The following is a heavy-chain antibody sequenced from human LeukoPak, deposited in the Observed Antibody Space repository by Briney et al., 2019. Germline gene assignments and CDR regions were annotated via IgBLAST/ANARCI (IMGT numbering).Heavy chain of an antibody. CDR2: ISYDGSNK. J-gene: IGHJ4*02. D-gene: IGHD1-26*01. Sequence: PGGSLRLSCAASGFTFSSYAMHWVRQAPGKGLEWVAVISYDGSNKYYADSVKGRFTISRDNSKNTLYLQMNSLRAEDTAVYYCAKDSPPTEVGATIGYWGQGTLVTVSS. V-gene: IGHV3-30-3*01. CDR3: AKDSPPTEVGATIGY. CDR1: GFTFSSYA.